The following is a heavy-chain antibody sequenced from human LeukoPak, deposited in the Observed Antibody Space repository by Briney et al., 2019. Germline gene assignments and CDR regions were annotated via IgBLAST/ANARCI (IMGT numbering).Heavy chain of an antibody. CDR1: GFTFSSYA. CDR3: ARASVGATFFEY. CDR2: ISGSGGST. V-gene: IGHV3-23*01. J-gene: IGHJ4*02. D-gene: IGHD1-26*01. Sequence: GGSLRLSCAASGFTFSSYAMSWVRQAPGKGLEWVSAISGSGGSTYYADSVKGRFTISRDNSKNTLYLQMNSLRAEDTAVYYCARASVGATFFEYWGQGTLVTVSS.